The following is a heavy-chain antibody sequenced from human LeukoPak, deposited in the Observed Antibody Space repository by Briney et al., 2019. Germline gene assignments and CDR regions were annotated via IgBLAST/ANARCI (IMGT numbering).Heavy chain of an antibody. Sequence: EWVAVIWYDGSNEYYADSVKGRFTISRDNSKNTLYLQMNSLRAEDTAVYYCARDGPNCSGGSCYSGTLDYWDQGTLVTVSS. CDR3: ARDGPNCSGGSCYSGTLDY. D-gene: IGHD2-15*01. V-gene: IGHV3-33*01. J-gene: IGHJ4*02. CDR2: IWYDGSNE.